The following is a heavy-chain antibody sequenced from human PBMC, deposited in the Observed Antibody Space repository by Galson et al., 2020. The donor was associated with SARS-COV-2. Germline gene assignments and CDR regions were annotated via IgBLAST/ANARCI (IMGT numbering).Heavy chain of an antibody. CDR1: GFTFSSYA. CDR3: ASAGSGSYYTGWFDP. Sequence: GGSLRLSCAASGFTFSSYAMHWVRQAPGKGLEWVAVISYDGSNKFYADSVKGRFTISRDNSKNTLYLQMNSLRAEDSAVYNCASAGSGSYYTGWFDPWGQGALVTVSS. V-gene: IGHV3-30*04. CDR2: ISYDGSNK. D-gene: IGHD3-10*01. J-gene: IGHJ5*02.